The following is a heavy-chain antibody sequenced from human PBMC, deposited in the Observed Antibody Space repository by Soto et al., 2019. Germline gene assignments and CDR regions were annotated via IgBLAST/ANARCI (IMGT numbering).Heavy chain of an antibody. CDR3: ASDLELRRPYYFAMDV. J-gene: IGHJ6*02. V-gene: IGHV4-59*01. CDR2: IYHSGSA. D-gene: IGHD1-7*01. CDR1: GGSINSDY. Sequence: SETLSLTCTVSGGSINSDYWSWIRQPPGKGLEWIGYIYHSGSAYYNPSLKSRVTISVDTSKSQFSLKLTSVTAADTAVYYCASDLELRRPYYFAMDVWGQGTTVTVSS.